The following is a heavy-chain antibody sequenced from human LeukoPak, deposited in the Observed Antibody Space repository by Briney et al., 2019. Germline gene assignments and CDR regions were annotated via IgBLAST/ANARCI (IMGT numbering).Heavy chain of an antibody. J-gene: IGHJ3*02. D-gene: IGHD3-22*01. CDR3: ARDGVRATDYDSSGFDAFDI. CDR1: GFTVSSNY. CDR2: IYSGGST. V-gene: IGHV3-66*01. Sequence: GGSLRLSCAASGFTVSSNYMSWVRQAPGKGLEWVSVIYSGGSTYYADSVKGRFTISRDNSKNTLYLQMNSLRAEDTAVYYCARDGVRATDYDSSGFDAFDIWGQGTMVTVSS.